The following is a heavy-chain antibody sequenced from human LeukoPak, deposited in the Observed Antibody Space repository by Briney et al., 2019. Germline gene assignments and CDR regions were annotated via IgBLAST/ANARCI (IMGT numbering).Heavy chain of an antibody. CDR3: AKDGYSSGWAFDY. J-gene: IGHJ4*02. V-gene: IGHV3-30*18. Sequence: PGRSLRLSCAASGFTFSSYGMHWVRQAPGKGLEWVAVISYDGSNKYYADSVKGRFTISRDNSKNTLYLQMNSLRAEDTAVYYRAKDGYSSGWAFDYWGQGTLVTVSS. CDR1: GFTFSSYG. CDR2: ISYDGSNK. D-gene: IGHD6-19*01.